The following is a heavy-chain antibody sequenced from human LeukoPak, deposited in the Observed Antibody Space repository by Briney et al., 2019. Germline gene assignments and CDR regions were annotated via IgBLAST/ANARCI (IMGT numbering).Heavy chain of an antibody. D-gene: IGHD6-19*01. V-gene: IGHV1-8*01. CDR3: AIYSYSSGWNDFDY. CDR1: GYTFTSYD. J-gene: IGHJ4*02. Sequence: GASVEVSCKASGYTFTSYDINWVRQATGQGLEWMGWMNPNSGNTGYAQKFQGRVTMTRNTSISTAYMELSSLRSEDTAVYYCAIYSYSSGWNDFDYWGQGTLVTVSS. CDR2: MNPNSGNT.